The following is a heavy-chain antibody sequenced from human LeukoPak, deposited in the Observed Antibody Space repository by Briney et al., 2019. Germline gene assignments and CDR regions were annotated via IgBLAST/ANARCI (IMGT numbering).Heavy chain of an antibody. J-gene: IGHJ3*02. Sequence: PSETLSLTCTVSGGFISSYYWSWIRQPPGKGLEWIGYIYYSGSTNYNPSLKSRVTISVDTSKNQFSLKLSSVTAADTAVYYCASLAAAGPGAFDIWGQGTMVTVSS. V-gene: IGHV4-59*08. CDR2: IYYSGST. CDR3: ASLAAAGPGAFDI. CDR1: GGFISSYY. D-gene: IGHD6-13*01.